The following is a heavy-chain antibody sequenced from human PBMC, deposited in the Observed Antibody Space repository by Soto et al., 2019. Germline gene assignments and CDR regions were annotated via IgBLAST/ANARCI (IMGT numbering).Heavy chain of an antibody. V-gene: IGHV1-69*02. D-gene: IGHD2-8*02. CDR1: GGTFSRYT. J-gene: IGHJ6*02. CDR3: ASHFTGVLVLGTSPPGGDNFGWDV. Sequence: QVQLVQSGAEVKKPGSSVKVSCKASGGTFSRYTFTWVRQAPGQGLEWMGRIIPIVDIPNYAQKFQGRVTITADKSTSTAYKELSRRTSDYTAVYYCASHFTGVLVLGTSPPGGDNFGWDVWGQGTTVSVS. CDR2: IIPIVDIP.